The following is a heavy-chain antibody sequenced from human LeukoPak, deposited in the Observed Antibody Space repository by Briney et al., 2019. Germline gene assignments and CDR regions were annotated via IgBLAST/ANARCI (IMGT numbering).Heavy chain of an antibody. V-gene: IGHV1-18*01. J-gene: IGHJ1*01. Sequence: AAVKVSCKASGYTFTSYGISWVRQAPGQGLEWMGWISAYNGNTNYAQKHQGRVTMTTDTSTSTAYMELRSLRSDDTAVYYCARDFPAGLWWSEYFQHWGQGTLVTVSS. D-gene: IGHD2-21*01. CDR2: ISAYNGNT. CDR3: ARDFPAGLWWSEYFQH. CDR1: GYTFTSYG.